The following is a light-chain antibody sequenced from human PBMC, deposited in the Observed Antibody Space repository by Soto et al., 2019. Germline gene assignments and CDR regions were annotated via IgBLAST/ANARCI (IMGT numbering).Light chain of an antibody. V-gene: IGKV3-20*01. CDR3: QQYMSSVT. Sequence: EIVLTQSPGSLSLSPGQRATLSCRASQSVDTTFFAWYHKKPGQAPRLLIYGASQRATGIPDRFSGSGSGTDFTLIISRLEPEDFAVYYCQQYMSSVTFGQGTKVEIK. J-gene: IGKJ1*01. CDR2: GAS. CDR1: QSVDTTF.